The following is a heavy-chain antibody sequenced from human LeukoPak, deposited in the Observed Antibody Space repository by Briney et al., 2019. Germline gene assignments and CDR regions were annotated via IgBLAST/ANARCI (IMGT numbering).Heavy chain of an antibody. D-gene: IGHD6-19*01. J-gene: IGHJ4*02. CDR3: ARDQWLANAQ. CDR2: IHTSGSI. Sequence: NTSETLSLTCTVSGGSISSGDYYWSWIRQPAGKGLEWIGRIHTSGSINYNPSLKSRVTISIDTSKNQFSLKLNSMTAADTGVYYCARDQWLANAQWGQGTLVTVSS. CDR1: GGSISSGDYY. V-gene: IGHV4-61*02.